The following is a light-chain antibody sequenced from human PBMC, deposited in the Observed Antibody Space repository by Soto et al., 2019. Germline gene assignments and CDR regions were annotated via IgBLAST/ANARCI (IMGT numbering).Light chain of an antibody. CDR2: GND. Sequence: QSVPTQPPSVSGAPGRRVTISCAGSSSSIGAGYDVPWYRQLPGTAPKLLIFGNDNRPSGVPDRSSCSSSGSTASLAITGLLAEDEADYYCQSYDSSRCSPVFGGGTKLTVL. CDR3: QSYDSSRCSPV. J-gene: IGLJ3*02. CDR1: SSSIGAGYD. V-gene: IGLV1-40*01.